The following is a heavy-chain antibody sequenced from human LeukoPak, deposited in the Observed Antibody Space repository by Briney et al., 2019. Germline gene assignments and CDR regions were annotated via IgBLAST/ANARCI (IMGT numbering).Heavy chain of an antibody. J-gene: IGHJ3*02. D-gene: IGHD1-14*01. V-gene: IGHV4-59*11. CDR3: ARDRISINALDM. CDR1: GASITGHY. Sequence: SETLSLTCTVSGASITGHYLTWIRQPPGNGLEWIGYISRIGSTNYNPSLKSRVTISVDTSKNQFSLKLTSVTAADTALYYCARDRISINALDMWGQGTMVTVSS. CDR2: ISRIGST.